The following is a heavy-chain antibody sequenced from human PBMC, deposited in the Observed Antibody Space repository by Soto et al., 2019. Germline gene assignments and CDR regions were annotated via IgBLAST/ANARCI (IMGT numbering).Heavy chain of an antibody. J-gene: IGHJ6*03. CDR2: IKSKTDGGTT. CDR3: TTVGQLPPYYYYYYMDV. Sequence: GGSLRLSCAASGFSFSNAWMSWFRQAPGKGLEWVGRIKSKTDGGTTDYAAPVKGRFTISRDDSKNTLYLQMNSLKTEDTAVYYCTTVGQLPPYYYYYYMDVWGKGTTVTVSS. V-gene: IGHV3-15*01. CDR1: GFSFSNAW. D-gene: IGHD2-2*01.